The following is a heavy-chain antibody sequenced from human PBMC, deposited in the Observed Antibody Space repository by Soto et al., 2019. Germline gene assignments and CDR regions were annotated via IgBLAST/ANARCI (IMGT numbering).Heavy chain of an antibody. CDR1: GFTFSSYA. D-gene: IGHD1-26*01. CDR2: ISGSGGST. V-gene: IGHV3-23*01. J-gene: IGHJ6*03. Sequence: GGSLRLSCAASGFTFSSYAMSWVRQAPGKGLEWVSAISGSGGSTYYADSVKGRFTISRDNSKNTLYLQMNSLRAEDTAVYYSAKAESGRYDYYMXVWGKGTTVTVSS. CDR3: AKAESGRYDYYMXV.